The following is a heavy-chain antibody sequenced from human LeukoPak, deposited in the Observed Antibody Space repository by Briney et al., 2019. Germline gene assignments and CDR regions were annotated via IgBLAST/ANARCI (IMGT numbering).Heavy chain of an antibody. Sequence: SETLSLTCTVSGNSISSGDNYWSWIRQPAGKGLEWIGRIYTSGSTNYNPSLKSRVTISGDTSKNQFSLRLNSVTAADTAVYYCATSSSWYFGYWGQGTLVTVSS. CDR3: ATSSSWYFGY. CDR2: IYTSGST. CDR1: GNSISSGDNY. D-gene: IGHD6-13*01. V-gene: IGHV4-61*02. J-gene: IGHJ4*02.